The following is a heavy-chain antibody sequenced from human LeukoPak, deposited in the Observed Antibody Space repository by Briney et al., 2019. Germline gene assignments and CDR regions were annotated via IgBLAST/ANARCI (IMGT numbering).Heavy chain of an antibody. Sequence: SETLSLPCTVSGGSISSYYWSWIRQPPGKGLEWIGYIYYSGSTNYNPSLKSRVTISVDTSKNQFSLKLSSVTAADTAVYYCARHLVGAATIAFDIWGQGTMVTVSS. J-gene: IGHJ3*02. CDR3: ARHLVGAATIAFDI. CDR1: GGSISSYY. V-gene: IGHV4-59*08. CDR2: IYYSGST. D-gene: IGHD1-26*01.